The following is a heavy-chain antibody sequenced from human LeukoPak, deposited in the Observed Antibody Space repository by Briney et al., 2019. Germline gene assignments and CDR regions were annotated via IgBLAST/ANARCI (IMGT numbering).Heavy chain of an antibody. V-gene: IGHV4-39*01. Sequence: PSETLSLTCTVSGASVSSSDYYWGWIRQPPGMRLEWIGNLYFSGNPYYNPSLNSRVTISVDTSKNQFSLKMRSVTAADTAVYYCARVLQYYDSSGYYTHYYYYYGMDVWGQGTTVTVSS. CDR1: GASVSSSDYY. CDR3: ARVLQYYDSSGYYTHYYYYYGMDV. J-gene: IGHJ6*02. D-gene: IGHD3-22*01. CDR2: LYFSGNP.